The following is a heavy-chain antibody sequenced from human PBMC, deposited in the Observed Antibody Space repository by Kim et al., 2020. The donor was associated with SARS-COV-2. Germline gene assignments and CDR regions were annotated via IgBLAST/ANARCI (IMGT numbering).Heavy chain of an antibody. CDR2: INTGNGNT. Sequence: ASVKVSCKASGYTFSNYAMHWVRQAPGQRLEWMGWINTGNGNTKYSQKFQGRLTITRDTSASTAYMELSSLRSEDTAVYYCARESRGGGSGSYYFDYWGQGTLVTVSS. D-gene: IGHD3-10*01. CDR1: GYTFSNYA. CDR3: ARESRGGGSGSYYFDY. J-gene: IGHJ4*02. V-gene: IGHV1-3*04.